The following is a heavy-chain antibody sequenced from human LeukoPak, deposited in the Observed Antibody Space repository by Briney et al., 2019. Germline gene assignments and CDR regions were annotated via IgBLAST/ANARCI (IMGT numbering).Heavy chain of an antibody. CDR2: IIPIFGTA. CDR1: GGTFSIYA. J-gene: IGHJ5*02. V-gene: IGHV1-69*13. D-gene: IGHD6-13*01. CDR3: ARDPYSSRFPGFDP. Sequence: SVTVSCKASGGTFSIYAISWVRQAPGQGLEWMGGIIPIFGTANYAQKFQGRVTITADESTSTAYMELSSLRSEDTAVYYCARDPYSSRFPGFDPWGQGTLVTVSS.